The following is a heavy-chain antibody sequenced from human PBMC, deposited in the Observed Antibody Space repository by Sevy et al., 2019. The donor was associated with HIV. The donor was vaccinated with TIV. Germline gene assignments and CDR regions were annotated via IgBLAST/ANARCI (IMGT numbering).Heavy chain of an antibody. CDR1: GYSISSGYF. Sequence: SETLSLTCTVSGYSISSGYFWGWIRQPPGKGLEWIGIIDHSGSTYYNPSLKSRVTISIDTSKNQFSLRLSSVTAADTAVYYCANFDRLLIINGDAFDIWGQGTTVTVSS. V-gene: IGHV4-38-2*02. CDR3: ANFDRLLIINGDAFDI. CDR2: IDHSGST. J-gene: IGHJ3*02. D-gene: IGHD3-9*01.